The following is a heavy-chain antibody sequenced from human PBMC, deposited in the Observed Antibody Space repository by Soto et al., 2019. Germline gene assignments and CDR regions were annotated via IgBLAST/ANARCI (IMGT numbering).Heavy chain of an antibody. CDR2: IYPGDSDT. D-gene: IGHD3-3*01. CDR3: AKDLYNDFWSGYYEGYYYYGMDV. V-gene: IGHV5-51*01. J-gene: IGHJ6*02. CDR1: GYSFTSYW. Sequence: GESLKISCKGSGYSFTSYWIGWVRQMPGKGLEWMGIIYPGDSDTRYSPSFQGQVTISADKSISTAYLQWSSLKASDTAVYYCAKDLYNDFWSGYYEGYYYYGMDVWGQGTTVTVSS.